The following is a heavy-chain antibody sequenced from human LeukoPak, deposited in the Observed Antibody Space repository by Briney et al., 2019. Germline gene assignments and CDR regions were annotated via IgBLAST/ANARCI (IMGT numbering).Heavy chain of an antibody. Sequence: GGSLRLSCAASGFAVSNNYLSWVRQAPGKGLEWVAVISYDGSNKYYADSVKGRFTISRDNSKNTLYLQMNSLRAEDTAVYYCAKALRFLEWFPTAGFDPWGQGTLVTVSS. V-gene: IGHV3-30*18. J-gene: IGHJ5*02. CDR3: AKALRFLEWFPTAGFDP. CDR1: GFAVSNNY. D-gene: IGHD3-3*01. CDR2: ISYDGSNK.